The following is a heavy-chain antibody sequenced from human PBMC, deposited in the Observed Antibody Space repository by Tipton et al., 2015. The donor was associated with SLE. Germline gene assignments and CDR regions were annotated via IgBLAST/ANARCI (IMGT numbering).Heavy chain of an antibody. V-gene: IGHV4-59*12. D-gene: IGHD1-7*01. CDR1: GVSINHYY. CDR2: ISYSGST. CDR3: ARGLNWNYVWAAAGFDAFDI. Sequence: TLSLTCNASGVSINHYYWTWIRQPPGKGLEWIGYISYSGSTDYIPSLQSRVTISVDTSKNQVSLKLSSVTAADTAVYYCARGLNWNYVWAAAGFDAFDIWGQGTMVTVSS. J-gene: IGHJ3*02.